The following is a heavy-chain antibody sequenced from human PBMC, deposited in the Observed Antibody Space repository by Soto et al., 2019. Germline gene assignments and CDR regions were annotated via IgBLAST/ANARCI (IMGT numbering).Heavy chain of an antibody. CDR2: IYHSGST. J-gene: IGHJ4*02. CDR1: GGSISSGGYS. Sequence: SETLSLTGAVSGGSISSGGYSWSWIRQPPGKGLEWIGYIYHSGSTYYNPSLKSRVTISVDRSKNQFSLKLSSVTAADTAVYYCARCITMVRGVIIEYYFDYWGQGTLVTVSS. CDR3: ARCITMVRGVIIEYYFDY. V-gene: IGHV4-30-2*01. D-gene: IGHD3-10*01.